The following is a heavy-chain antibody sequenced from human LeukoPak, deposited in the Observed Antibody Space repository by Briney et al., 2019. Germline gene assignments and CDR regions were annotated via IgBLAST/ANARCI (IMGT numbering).Heavy chain of an antibody. Sequence: SVKVSCKASGYTFSGYYMHWVRQAPGQGLEWMGRIIPILGIANYAQKFQGRVTITADKSTSTAYMELSSLRSEDTAVYYCARGDSSSWYFPWGQGTLVTVSS. J-gene: IGHJ4*02. D-gene: IGHD6-13*01. V-gene: IGHV1-69*04. CDR2: IIPILGIA. CDR1: GYTFSGYY. CDR3: ARGDSSSWYFP.